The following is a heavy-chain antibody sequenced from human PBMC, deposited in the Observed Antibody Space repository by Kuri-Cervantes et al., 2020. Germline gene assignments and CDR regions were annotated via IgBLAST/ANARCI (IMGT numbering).Heavy chain of an antibody. V-gene: IGHV1-8*01. CDR1: GYTFTSYD. CDR3: ATASGYCSGGSCPN. CDR2: MNPNSGNT. D-gene: IGHD2-15*01. J-gene: IGHJ4*02. Sequence: ASVKVSCKASGYTFTSYDINWVRQATGQGLEWMGWMNPNSGNTGYAQKFQGRVTMTRNTSISTAYMELRSLRSDDTAVYYCATASGYCSGGSCPNWGQGTLVTVSS.